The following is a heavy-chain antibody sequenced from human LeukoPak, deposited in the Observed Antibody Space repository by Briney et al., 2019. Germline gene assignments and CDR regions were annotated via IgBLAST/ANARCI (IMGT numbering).Heavy chain of an antibody. CDR1: GYTFTSYA. CDR2: INPNSGGT. CDR3: ARGGSGNYLREVDY. D-gene: IGHD1-26*01. V-gene: IGHV1-2*02. Sequence: GASVKVSCKASGYTFTSYAMNWVRQDPGQGLEWMGWINPNSGGTNYAQKFQGRVTMTRDTSISTAYMELSRLRSDDTAVYFCARGGSGNYLREVDYWGQGTLVTVSS. J-gene: IGHJ4*02.